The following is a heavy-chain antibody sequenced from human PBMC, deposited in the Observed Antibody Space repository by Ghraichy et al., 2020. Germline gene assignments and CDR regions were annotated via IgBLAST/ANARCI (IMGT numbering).Heavy chain of an antibody. V-gene: IGHV3-7*03. CDR1: GFSFSSYW. CDR3: ATHHSWRFDY. Sequence: LSLTCAASGFSFSSYWMAWVRQTPGKGLEWVGNIKEDGSEKYYVDSVKGRFTISRDNGESSLSLQMKSLRAEDTAVYYCATHHSWRFDYWGQGILVTVSS. D-gene: IGHD1-26*01. J-gene: IGHJ4*02. CDR2: IKEDGSEK.